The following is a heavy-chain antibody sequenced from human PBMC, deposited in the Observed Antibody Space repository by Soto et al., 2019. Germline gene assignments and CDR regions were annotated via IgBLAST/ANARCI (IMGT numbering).Heavy chain of an antibody. CDR1: GDSIRSDYY. V-gene: IGHV4-31*03. CDR3: ARIADCGCGRCRANWFDP. J-gene: IGHJ5*02. CDR2: IYYSGSS. Sequence: SETLSLTCTVSGDSIRSDYYWSWIRQQPGKGLEWIGYIYYSGSSYYNPSLNSRATISVDTSKNQFSLKLSSVTAADTAVYYCARIADCGCGRCRANWFDPWGQGSLVTVSS. D-gene: IGHD2-15*01.